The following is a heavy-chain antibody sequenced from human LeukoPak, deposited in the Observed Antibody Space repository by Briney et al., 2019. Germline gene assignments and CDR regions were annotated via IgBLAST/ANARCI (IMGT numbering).Heavy chain of an antibody. V-gene: IGHV1-8*01. Sequence: ASVKVSCKASGYTFTSYDINWVRQATGQGLEWMGWMNPNSGNTGYAQKFQGRVTMTRNTSISTAYMELSSLRSEDTAVYYCARGKGARVTMVRGVIIKVCYYGMDVWGQGTTVTVSS. CDR2: MNPNSGNT. CDR1: GYTFTSYD. CDR3: ARGKGARVTMVRGVIIKVCYYGMDV. D-gene: IGHD3-10*01. J-gene: IGHJ6*02.